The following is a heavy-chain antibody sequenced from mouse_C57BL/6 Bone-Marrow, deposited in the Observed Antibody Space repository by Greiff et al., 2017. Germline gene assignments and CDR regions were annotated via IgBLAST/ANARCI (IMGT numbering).Heavy chain of an antibody. J-gene: IGHJ2*01. CDR3: AGEYFDY. CDR1: CYTFPGYW. Sequence: VQLQQSAAELMQPGASAKLSCKATCYTFPGYWIESVKQRPGHGLAWIGAILPGSGSTNYNEKFKGKATFTADTSSNTAYMQRSSLTTEDSAIYYGAGEYFDYGGQGTTRTVAS. V-gene: IGHV1-9*01. CDR2: ILPGSGST.